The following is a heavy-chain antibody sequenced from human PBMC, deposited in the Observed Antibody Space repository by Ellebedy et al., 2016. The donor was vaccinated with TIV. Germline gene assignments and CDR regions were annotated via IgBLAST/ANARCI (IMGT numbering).Heavy chain of an antibody. J-gene: IGHJ6*02. CDR1: GFTFSSFA. D-gene: IGHD3-16*01. Sequence: GESLKISCEASGFTFSSFAMSWVRQAPGKGLEGVSYISSSSTTIYYADSVKGRFTIASDNAKNSLYLQMNSLRAEDTAVYYCARDHAEGEKPYYNYYGMDVWGQGTTVTVSS. CDR2: ISSSSTTI. CDR3: ARDHAEGEKPYYNYYGMDV. V-gene: IGHV3-48*04.